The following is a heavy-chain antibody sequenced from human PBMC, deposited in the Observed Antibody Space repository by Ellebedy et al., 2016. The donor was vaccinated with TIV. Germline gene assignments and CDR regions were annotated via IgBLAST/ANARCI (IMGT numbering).Heavy chain of an antibody. D-gene: IGHD5-24*01. V-gene: IGHV3-11*01. CDR1: GFTFSDYY. CDR3: TRGRRYGNNPFDY. J-gene: IGHJ4*02. CDR2: ISSTASSM. Sequence: GGSLRLXCAPPGFTFSDYYMTWIRQAPGKGLEWLSYISSTASSMYYAGSVRGRFTISRDNAENSLYLEMSSLRAEDTAVYYCTRGRRYGNNPFDYWGQGTLVTVSS.